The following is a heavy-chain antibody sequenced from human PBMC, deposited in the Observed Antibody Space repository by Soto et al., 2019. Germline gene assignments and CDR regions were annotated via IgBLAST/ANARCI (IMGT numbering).Heavy chain of an antibody. CDR2: IYYSGST. Sequence: SETLSLTCTVSGGSISSSSYYWGWIRHPPGKGLEWIGSIYYSGSTYYNPSLKSRVTISVDTSKNQFSLKLSSVTAADTAVYYCARAGYDILTGWRYYYYYMDVWGKGTTVTVSS. D-gene: IGHD3-9*01. J-gene: IGHJ6*03. V-gene: IGHV4-39*01. CDR3: ARAGYDILTGWRYYYYYMDV. CDR1: GGSISSSSYY.